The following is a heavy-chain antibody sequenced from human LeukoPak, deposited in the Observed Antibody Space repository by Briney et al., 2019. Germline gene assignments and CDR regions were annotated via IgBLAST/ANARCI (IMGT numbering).Heavy chain of an antibody. CDR1: GFTFSSYG. D-gene: IGHD3-9*01. V-gene: IGHV3-30*18. J-gene: IGHJ5*02. CDR3: AKADPGS. Sequence: PGGSLRLSCAASGFTFSSYGMHWVRQAPGKGLEWVAVISYDGSNKYYADSVKGRFTISRDNSKNTLYLQMNSLRAEDTAVYYCAKADPGSWGQGTLVTVSS. CDR2: ISYDGSNK.